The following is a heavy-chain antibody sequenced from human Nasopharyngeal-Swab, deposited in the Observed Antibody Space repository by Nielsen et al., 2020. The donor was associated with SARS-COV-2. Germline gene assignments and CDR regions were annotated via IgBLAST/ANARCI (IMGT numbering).Heavy chain of an antibody. V-gene: IGHV3-21*06. CDR3: ARTSDY. J-gene: IGHJ4*02. CDR2: ISSSSSYI. Sequence: GESLKISCAASGFTFSSYSMNWVRQAPGKGLEWVSSISSSSSYIYHADSLKGRFTISRDNAKNSLYLDMNSLRAEDTAVYYCARTSDYWGQGTLVTVSS. CDR1: GFTFSSYS.